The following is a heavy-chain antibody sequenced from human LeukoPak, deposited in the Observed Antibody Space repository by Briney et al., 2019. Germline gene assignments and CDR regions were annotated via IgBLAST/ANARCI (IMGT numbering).Heavy chain of an antibody. Sequence: GGSVRLSCAASGFTFSTYSMNWVRQAPGKGLEWVSYISPGSSAIYHAASVKGRFTISRDNAKNSLYLQMNSLRDEDTAVYYCARTPYGSGSSFDYWGQGALVTVSS. CDR1: GFTFSTYS. CDR2: ISPGSSAI. CDR3: ARTPYGSGSSFDY. D-gene: IGHD3-10*01. J-gene: IGHJ4*02. V-gene: IGHV3-48*02.